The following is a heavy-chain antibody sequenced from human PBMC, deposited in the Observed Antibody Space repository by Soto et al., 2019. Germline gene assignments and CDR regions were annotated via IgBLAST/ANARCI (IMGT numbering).Heavy chain of an antibody. V-gene: IGHV1-3*01. J-gene: IGHJ5*02. Sequence: QVQLVQSGAEVKKPGASVKGSCTASGYTFTHYAIHWVRHAPGQRLEWMGFINAGSGNTKYSQTFQGRLTFTKDTSASTAYMDLSSLRSEDTAIYYCARGLAAAGAWGQGTLVTVSS. D-gene: IGHD6-13*01. CDR3: ARGLAAAGA. CDR2: INAGSGNT. CDR1: GYTFTHYA.